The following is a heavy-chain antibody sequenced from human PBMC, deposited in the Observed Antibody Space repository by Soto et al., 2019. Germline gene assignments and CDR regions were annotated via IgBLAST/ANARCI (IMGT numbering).Heavy chain of an antibody. CDR3: AREAVVVAATSVYYYYGMDV. CDR1: GYTFTSYG. V-gene: IGHV1-18*01. D-gene: IGHD2-15*01. J-gene: IGHJ6*02. CDR2: ISAYNGST. Sequence: ASVKVSCKASGYTFTSYGISWVRQAPGQGLEWMGWISAYNGSTNYAQKLQGRVTMTTDTSTSTAYMELRSLRSDDTAVYYCAREAVVVAATSVYYYYGMDVLGQGTTVTVSS.